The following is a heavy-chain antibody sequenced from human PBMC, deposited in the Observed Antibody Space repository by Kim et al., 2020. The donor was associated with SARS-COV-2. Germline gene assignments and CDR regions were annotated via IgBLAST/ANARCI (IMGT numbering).Heavy chain of an antibody. Sequence: GGSLRLSCAASGFTFSSYAMHWVRQAPGKGLEWVAVISYDGSNKYYADSVKGRFTISRDNSKNTLYLQMNSLRAEDTAVYYCARGVLVGATIDYWGQGTLVTVSS. CDR2: ISYDGSNK. D-gene: IGHD1-26*01. J-gene: IGHJ4*02. V-gene: IGHV3-30*04. CDR1: GFTFSSYA. CDR3: ARGVLVGATIDY.